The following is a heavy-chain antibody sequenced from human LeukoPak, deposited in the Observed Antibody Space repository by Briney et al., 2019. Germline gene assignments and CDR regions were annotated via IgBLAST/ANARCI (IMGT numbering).Heavy chain of an antibody. CDR2: ISGSGGGT. CDR3: ARGPYSSNWYVDY. D-gene: IGHD6-13*01. J-gene: IGHJ4*02. Sequence: PGGSLRLSCAASGFTFSTYGMSWVRQAPGKGLEWVSTISGSGGGTYYADSVKGRFTVSRDSAKNSLYLQMNSLRAEDTAVYYCARGPYSSNWYVDYWGQGTLVTVAS. CDR1: GFTFSTYG. V-gene: IGHV3-21*06.